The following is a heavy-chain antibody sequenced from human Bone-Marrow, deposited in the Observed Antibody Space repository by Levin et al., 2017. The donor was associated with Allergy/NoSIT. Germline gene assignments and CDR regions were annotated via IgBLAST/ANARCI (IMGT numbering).Heavy chain of an antibody. CDR1: GDSVSSNSAA. D-gene: IGHD7-27*01. J-gene: IGHJ4*02. Sequence: SQTLSLTCAISGDSVSSNSAAWNWIRQSPSRGLEWLGRTYFRSKWYNEYAVSVRSRIIFNADTSKNHFSLQLNTVTPEDTAVYYCARDGFWGRGGFDYWGQGTLVTVSS. V-gene: IGHV6-1*01. CDR2: TYFRSKWYN. CDR3: ARDGFWGRGGFDY.